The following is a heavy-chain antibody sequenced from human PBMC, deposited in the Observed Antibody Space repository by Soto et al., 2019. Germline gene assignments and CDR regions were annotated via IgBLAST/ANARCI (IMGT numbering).Heavy chain of an antibody. J-gene: IGHJ6*02. CDR3: ARGRSGRDGYNPMDV. V-gene: IGHV1-69*13. D-gene: IGHD3-10*01. Sequence: SVKVSCKASGGTFSSYAISWVRQAPGQGLEWMGGIIPIFGTANYAQKFQGRVTITADESTSTAYMELSSLRSEDTAVYYCARGRSGRDGYNPMDVWGQGTTVTVSS. CDR1: GGTFSSYA. CDR2: IIPIFGTA.